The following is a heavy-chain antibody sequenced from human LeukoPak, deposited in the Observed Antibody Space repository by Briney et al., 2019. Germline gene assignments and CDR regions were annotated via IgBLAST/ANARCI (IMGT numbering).Heavy chain of an antibody. V-gene: IGHV4-34*01. CDR1: GGSFSGYY. D-gene: IGHD1-26*01. J-gene: IGHJ2*01. CDR3: ARDGVGATAYWYFDL. CDR2: INHSGST. Sequence: SETLSLTCAVYGGSFSGYYWSWIRQPPGKGLEWIGEINHSGSTNYNPSLKSRVTISVDTSKNQFSLKLSSVTAADTAVYYCARDGVGATAYWYFDLWGRGTLVTVSS.